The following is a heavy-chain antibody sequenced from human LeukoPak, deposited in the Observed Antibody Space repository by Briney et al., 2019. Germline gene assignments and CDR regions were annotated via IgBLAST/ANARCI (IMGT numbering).Heavy chain of an antibody. CDR2: ISGSGGRT. CDR1: GFTFSSNA. CDR3: AKSVNFSNYRVYYYYMDV. D-gene: IGHD4-11*01. V-gene: IGHV3-23*01. J-gene: IGHJ6*03. Sequence: PGGXXRLSCAASGFTFSSNAMSWVRQAQGKGVEWVSSISGSGGRTYYADSVKGRFTISRDNSKNTLYVQMNSLRAEDTAVYYCAKSVNFSNYRVYYYYMDVWGRGTTVTVSS.